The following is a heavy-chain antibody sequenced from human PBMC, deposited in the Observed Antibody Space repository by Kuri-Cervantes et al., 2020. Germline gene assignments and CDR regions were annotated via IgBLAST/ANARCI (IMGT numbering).Heavy chain of an antibody. CDR2: IIPIFGTA. CDR3: ARDGGAVANDAFDI. Sequence: SVKVSCKASGGTFSSYAISWVRQAPGQGLEWMGGIIPIFGTANYAQKFQGRVTITADESTSTAYMELSSLRSDDTAVYYCARDGGAVANDAFDIWGQGTMVTVSS. D-gene: IGHD6-19*01. J-gene: IGHJ3*02. CDR1: GGTFSSYA. V-gene: IGHV1-69*13.